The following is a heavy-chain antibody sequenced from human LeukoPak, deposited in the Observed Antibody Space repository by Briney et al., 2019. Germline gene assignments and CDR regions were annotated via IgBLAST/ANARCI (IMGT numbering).Heavy chain of an antibody. CDR3: AREGYDRSGYYDL. Sequence: GGSLRLSCAASGFTVSSNYMSWVRQAPGKGLEWVSVIYSGGSTYYADSVKGRFTISRHNSKNTLYLQMDSLRAEDTAVYYCAREGYDRSGYYDLWGQGTLVTVSS. D-gene: IGHD3-22*01. CDR2: IYSGGST. CDR1: GFTVSSNY. J-gene: IGHJ4*02. V-gene: IGHV3-53*04.